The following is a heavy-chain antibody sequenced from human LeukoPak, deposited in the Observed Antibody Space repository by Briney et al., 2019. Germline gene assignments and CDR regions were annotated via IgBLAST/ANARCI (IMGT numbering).Heavy chain of an antibody. CDR1: GGSISSGGYC. J-gene: IGHJ6*02. Sequence: SETLSLTCTVSGGSISSGGYCWGWLRHHPGKGLEGIAYMYDSGSTYYHPSLKSRVTISVDTSKNQFSLKLSAVTAADTGVYYCARHGGGAAYHYYGLDVGAQGTALTVSS. D-gene: IGHD4-23*01. CDR3: ARHGGGAAYHYYGLDV. CDR2: MYDSGST. V-gene: IGHV4-31*03.